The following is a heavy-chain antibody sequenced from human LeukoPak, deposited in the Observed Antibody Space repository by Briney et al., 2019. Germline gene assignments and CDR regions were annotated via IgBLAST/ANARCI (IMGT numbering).Heavy chain of an antibody. CDR2: ITSSSSYI. J-gene: IGHJ4*02. D-gene: IGHD3-10*01. V-gene: IGHV3-21*04. CDR1: GFTFSSYN. Sequence: GGSLRLSCAASGFTFSSYNMNWVRQAPGKGLEWVSSITSSSSYIYYADSVKGRFTISRDNAKNLLYLQMNSLRAEDTAVYYCARGITMVRGVFDYWGQGTLVTVSS. CDR3: ARGITMVRGVFDY.